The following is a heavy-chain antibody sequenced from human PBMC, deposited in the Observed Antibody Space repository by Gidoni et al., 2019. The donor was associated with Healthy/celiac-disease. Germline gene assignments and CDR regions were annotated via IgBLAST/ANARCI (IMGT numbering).Heavy chain of an antibody. CDR3: ARVRHYYGSGSLPFYFDY. Sequence: EVQLVESGGGLVQPGGSLRLSCAASGFTFSSYSMNWVRQAPGKGLEWVSYISSSSSTIYYADSVKGRFTISRDNAKNSQYLQMNSLRAEDTAVYYCARVRHYYGSGSLPFYFDYWGQGTLVTVSS. CDR2: ISSSSSTI. V-gene: IGHV3-48*01. CDR1: GFTFSSYS. D-gene: IGHD3-10*01. J-gene: IGHJ4*02.